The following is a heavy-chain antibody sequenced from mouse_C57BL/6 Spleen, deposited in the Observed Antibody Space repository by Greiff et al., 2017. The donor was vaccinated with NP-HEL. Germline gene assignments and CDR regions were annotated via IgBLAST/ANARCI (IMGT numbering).Heavy chain of an antibody. J-gene: IGHJ3*01. D-gene: IGHD2-1*01. CDR3: AMWGNYQFAY. V-gene: IGHV1-69*01. CDR2: IDPSDSYT. CDR1: GYTFTSYW. Sequence: QVQLQQPGAELVMPGASVKLSCKASGYTFTSYWMHWVKQRPGQGLEWIGEIDPSDSYTNYNQKFKGKSTLTVDKSSSTAYMQLSSLTSEDSAVYYCAMWGNYQFAYWGQGTLVTVSA.